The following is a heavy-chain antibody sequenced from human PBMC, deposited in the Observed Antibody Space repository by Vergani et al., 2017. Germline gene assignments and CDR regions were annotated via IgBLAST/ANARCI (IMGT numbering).Heavy chain of an antibody. J-gene: IGHJ4*02. D-gene: IGHD3-10*01. V-gene: IGHV4-61*02. CDR3: ARDLQGFIDY. CDR2: IYIRGST. Sequence: QVQLQESGPGLVKPSQTLSLTCTVSDGSLSSTSVYWSWIRQPAGKGLEWIGRIYIRGSTDYNSSFKSLVTISIDTSKNQFSLKLTSVTAADTAVYYCARDLQGFIDYWGQGTLVTVSS. CDR1: DGSLSSTSVY.